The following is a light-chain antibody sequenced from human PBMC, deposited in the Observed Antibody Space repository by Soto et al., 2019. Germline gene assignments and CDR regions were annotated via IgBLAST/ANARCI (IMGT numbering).Light chain of an antibody. J-gene: IGKJ5*01. V-gene: IGKV3D-15*01. CDR2: GAS. Sequence: TQSPGILSLKQGERATLSCRASETVRNSYLVWYQQKPGQAPRLLIYGASSRATGIPDRFSGSGSGTEFTLTISSLQSEDFAVYSCQQYNHWPITFGQGTLLEV. CDR3: QQYNHWPIT. CDR1: ETVRNSY.